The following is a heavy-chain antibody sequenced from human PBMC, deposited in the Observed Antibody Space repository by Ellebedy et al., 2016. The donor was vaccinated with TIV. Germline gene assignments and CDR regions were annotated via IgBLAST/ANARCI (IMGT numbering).Heavy chain of an antibody. J-gene: IGHJ6*02. Sequence: AASVKVSCKASGYTFTGYYIHWVRQAPGQGLEWMGWINPKSGGTNYAQKFQGRVTMTRDTSISTAYMELSRLRSDDTVVYYCARDLHPELTKDTRFFRGTYYFYGMDVWGQGTRVTVSS. CDR3: ARDLHPELTKDTRFFRGTYYFYGMDV. V-gene: IGHV1-2*02. D-gene: IGHD1-26*01. CDR1: GYTFTGYY. CDR2: INPKSGGT.